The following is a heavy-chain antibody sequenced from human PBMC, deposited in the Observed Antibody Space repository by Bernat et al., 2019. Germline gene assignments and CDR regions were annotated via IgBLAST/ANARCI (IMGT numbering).Heavy chain of an antibody. D-gene: IGHD4-17*01. CDR3: ARDCIFYGDYDPYLDY. CDR1: GFTFSSYW. CDR2: IKQDGSEK. Sequence: EVQLVESGGGLVQPGGSLRLSCAASGFTFSSYWMSWVRQAPGKGLEWVANIKQDGSEKYYVDSVKGRFTISRDNAKNSLYLQMNSLRAEDTAVYYCARDCIFYGDYDPYLDYWGQGTLVTVSS. V-gene: IGHV3-7*03. J-gene: IGHJ4*02.